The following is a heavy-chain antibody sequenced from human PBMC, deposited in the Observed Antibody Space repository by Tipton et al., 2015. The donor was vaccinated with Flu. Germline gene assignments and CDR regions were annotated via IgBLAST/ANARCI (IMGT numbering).Heavy chain of an antibody. CDR2: ISKSASTL. Sequence: QLVQSGGGLVQPGGSLRLSCIVSGFTFSNHEMIWLRQAPGKGPEWVSYISKSASTLYHADSVKGRFTTSRDDAKDSLFLQMDRLRVEDTAIYYCARPGYRTENYFDYWGQGTLVTVSS. CDR1: GFTFSNHE. D-gene: IGHD5-18*01. CDR3: ARPGYRTENYFDY. J-gene: IGHJ4*02. V-gene: IGHV3-48*03.